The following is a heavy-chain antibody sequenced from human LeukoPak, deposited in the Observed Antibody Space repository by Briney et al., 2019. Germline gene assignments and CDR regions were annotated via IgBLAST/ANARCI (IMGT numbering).Heavy chain of an antibody. CDR3: ARVSSGSYSSFDY. V-gene: IGHV4-31*11. J-gene: IGHJ4*02. Sequence: SETLSLTCAVYGGSFSGYYWSWIRQHPGKGLEWIGSIYYSGSTYPNPSLKSRVTISVDTSKNQFSLNLSSVTAADTAVYYCARVSSGSYSSFDYWGQGTLVTVSS. CDR1: GGSFSGYY. CDR2: IYYSGST. D-gene: IGHD1-26*01.